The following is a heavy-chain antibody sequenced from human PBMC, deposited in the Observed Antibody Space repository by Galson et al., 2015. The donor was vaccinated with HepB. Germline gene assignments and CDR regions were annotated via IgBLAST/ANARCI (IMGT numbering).Heavy chain of an antibody. CDR3: ARVYFGSGSSSAYWYFDV. J-gene: IGHJ2*01. Sequence: SLRLSCAASGFTFSSYAMDWVRQAPGKGLESVSYITSTGTTMYYADSAKGRFTISRDNAQNTLYLQMNSLRDKDTAVYYSARVYFGSGSSSAYWYFDVWGRGALVTVSS. CDR1: GFTFSSYA. V-gene: IGHV3-48*02. CDR2: ITSTGTTM. D-gene: IGHD3-10*01.